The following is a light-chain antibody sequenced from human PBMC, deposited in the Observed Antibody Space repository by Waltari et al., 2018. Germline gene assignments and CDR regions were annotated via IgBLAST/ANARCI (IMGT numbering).Light chain of an antibody. Sequence: DVGLTQSPLSLPVPLGQPASISCSSSQSLVYTDGISYLNWFHQRPGQAPRRLIYKVSIRDSGAPDRFSGSGSGTEFTLMISSVEADDVGVYFCMQATHWPVTFGQGTRLE. CDR2: KVS. J-gene: IGKJ5*01. CDR3: MQATHWPVT. V-gene: IGKV2-30*01. CDR1: QSLVYTDGISY.